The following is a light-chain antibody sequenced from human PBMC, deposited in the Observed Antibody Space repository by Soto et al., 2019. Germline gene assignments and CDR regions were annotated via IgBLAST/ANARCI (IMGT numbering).Light chain of an antibody. CDR1: SSDVGVYNY. CDR2: EVR. J-gene: IGLJ2*01. Sequence: QSALTQPASVSGSPGQSITISCTGTSSDVGVYNYVSWYQQHPGKAPKLMIYEVRNRPSGVSNRFSGSKSGNTASLTISGRQAEDEADYYSSSYTSSSTLVVFGGGTKLTVL. V-gene: IGLV2-14*01. CDR3: SSYTSSSTLVV.